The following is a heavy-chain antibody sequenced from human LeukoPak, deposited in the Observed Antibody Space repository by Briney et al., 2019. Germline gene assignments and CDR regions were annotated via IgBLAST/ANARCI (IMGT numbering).Heavy chain of an antibody. CDR1: GGSFSGYY. CDR3: ARDHDFWSGYYRTFDY. J-gene: IGHJ4*02. D-gene: IGHD3-3*01. CDR2: INHSGST. Sequence: SETLSLTCAVYGGSFSGYYWSWIRQPPGKGLEWIGEINHSGSTNYNPSLKSRVTISVDTSKNQFSLKLSSVTAADTAVYYCARDHDFWSGYYRTFDYLGQGTLVTVSS. V-gene: IGHV4-34*01.